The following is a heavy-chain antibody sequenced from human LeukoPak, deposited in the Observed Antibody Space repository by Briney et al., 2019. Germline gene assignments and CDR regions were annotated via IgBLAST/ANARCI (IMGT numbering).Heavy chain of an antibody. V-gene: IGHV4-61*02. J-gene: IGHJ5*02. CDR2: IYTSGST. CDR1: GGSISSGSHY. CDR3: ARALVPAAIGFVNWFDP. D-gene: IGHD2-2*02. Sequence: SETLSLTCTVSGGSISSGSHYWSWIRQPAGKGLEWIGRIYTSGSTNYNPSLKSRVTMSVDTSKNQFSLKLSSVTAADTAVYYCARALVPAAIGFVNWFDPWGQGTLVTVSS.